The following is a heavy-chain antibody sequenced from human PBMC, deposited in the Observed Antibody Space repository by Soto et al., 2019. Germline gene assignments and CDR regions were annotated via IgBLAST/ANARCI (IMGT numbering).Heavy chain of an antibody. Sequence: GESLKISCKGSGYDFNKYWIGWVRQAHGKGLEWMGSIFPGDSETKYSPSFKGQVTVPEDPSTTTAYLQWNSVRASDSALYYCAILDPVFTTDYWGQGTLVTASS. CDR3: AILDPVFTTDY. CDR2: IFPGDSET. J-gene: IGHJ4*02. CDR1: GYDFNKYW. D-gene: IGHD1-1*01. V-gene: IGHV5-51*01.